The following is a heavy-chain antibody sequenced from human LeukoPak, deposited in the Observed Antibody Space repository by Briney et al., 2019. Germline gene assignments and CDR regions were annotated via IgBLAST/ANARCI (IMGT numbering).Heavy chain of an antibody. V-gene: IGHV3-23*01. J-gene: IGHJ4*02. D-gene: IGHD3-10*01. CDR2: ISGSGGST. Sequence: GGSLRLSCAASGFTFSTYAMSWVRQAPGKGLEWVSGISGSGGSTYFADSVKGRFTISRDNSKNTLYLQMNSLRAEDAAIYYCAKMTSASGNYPYFDCWGQGTLVTVSS. CDR1: GFTFSTYA. CDR3: AKMTSASGNYPYFDC.